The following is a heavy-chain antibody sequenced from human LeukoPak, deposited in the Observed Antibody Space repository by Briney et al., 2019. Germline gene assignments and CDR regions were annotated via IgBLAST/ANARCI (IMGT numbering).Heavy chain of an antibody. Sequence: PSETLSLTCAVYGGSFSGYYWSWIRQPPGKGLEWIGEINHSGSTNYNPSLKSRVTISVDTSKNQFSLKLSSVTAADTAVYYCARLYDFWSGYSCWGQGTPVTVSS. CDR1: GGSFSGYY. J-gene: IGHJ4*02. V-gene: IGHV4-34*01. D-gene: IGHD3-3*01. CDR2: INHSGST. CDR3: ARLYDFWSGYSC.